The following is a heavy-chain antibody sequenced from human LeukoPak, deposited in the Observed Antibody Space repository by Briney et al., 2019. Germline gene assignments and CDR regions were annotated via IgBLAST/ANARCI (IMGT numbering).Heavy chain of an antibody. CDR1: GGSISCYY. Sequence: SETLSLTCTVSGGSISCYYWSWIRQPAGKGLEWIGRIYTSGSTNYNPSLKSRVTMSVDTSKNQFSLKLSSVTAADTAVYYCAGGPIYDSPSSSGDYWGQGTLVTVSS. J-gene: IGHJ4*02. CDR2: IYTSGST. CDR3: AGGPIYDSPSSSGDY. D-gene: IGHD3-3*01. V-gene: IGHV4-4*07.